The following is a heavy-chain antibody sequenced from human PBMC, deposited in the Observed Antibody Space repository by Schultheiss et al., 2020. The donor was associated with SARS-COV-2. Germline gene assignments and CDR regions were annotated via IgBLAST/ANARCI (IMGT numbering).Heavy chain of an antibody. J-gene: IGHJ4*02. D-gene: IGHD6-19*01. CDR3: ARAGLGPLDY. CDR2: ISSSSSYT. V-gene: IGHV3-21*01. Sequence: GGSLRLSCAASGFTFSSYAMSWVRQAPGKGLEWVSSISSSSSYTNYADSVKGRFTISRDNAKNTVYLQMNSLRAEDTAVYYCARAGLGPLDYWGQGTLVTVSS. CDR1: GFTFSSYA.